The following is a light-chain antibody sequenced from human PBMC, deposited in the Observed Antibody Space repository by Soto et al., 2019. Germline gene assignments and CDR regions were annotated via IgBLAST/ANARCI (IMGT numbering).Light chain of an antibody. Sequence: EIVLTQSPATLSLSPGERATLSCRASQSVGSWLAWYRQKVGQXXRXXIYDASTRATGIPARFSGSGSGTDFTLTISSLEAEDFAVYYCQHYGGSFIFGPGT. V-gene: IGKV3-11*01. J-gene: IGKJ3*01. CDR3: QHYGGSFI. CDR1: QSVGSW. CDR2: DAS.